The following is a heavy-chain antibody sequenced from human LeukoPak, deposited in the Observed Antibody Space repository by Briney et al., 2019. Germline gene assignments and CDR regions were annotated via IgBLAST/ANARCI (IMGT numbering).Heavy chain of an antibody. D-gene: IGHD1-14*01. V-gene: IGHV3-15*01. CDR3: TTQRNLNRQLIDWYFDL. J-gene: IGHJ2*01. CDR2: TKSIAERGLL. CDR1: GLPLHKDW. Sequence: GGPLSHFCAASGLPLHKDWMTWVRQAPGKGVEWVGRTKSIAERGLLDYALSVQGRFTISRENSKSTMYLQMYSLKTEDTAVYNCTTQRNLNRQLIDWYFDLWGRGSLVTVSS.